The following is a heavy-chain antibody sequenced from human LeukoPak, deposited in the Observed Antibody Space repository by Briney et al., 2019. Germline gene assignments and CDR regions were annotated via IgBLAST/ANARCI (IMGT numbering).Heavy chain of an antibody. Sequence: PGGSLRLSCAASGFTFSNYWMHWVRQAPGKGLVWVSRIDPDGRTTNYADSVKGRFTISRDNAKDSLFLQMSSLRDEDTALYYCARGYAAIPDWGQGTLVTVSS. CDR1: GFTFSNYW. J-gene: IGHJ4*02. V-gene: IGHV3-74*01. CDR3: ARGYAAIPD. CDR2: IDPDGRTT. D-gene: IGHD2-15*01.